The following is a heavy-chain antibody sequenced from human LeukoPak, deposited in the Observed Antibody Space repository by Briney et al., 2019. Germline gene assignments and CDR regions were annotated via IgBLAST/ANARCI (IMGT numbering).Heavy chain of an antibody. D-gene: IGHD3-22*01. J-gene: IGHJ4*02. Sequence: SETLSLTCTVSGDSISSYYWSWVRQPPGKGLEWIGHIYYTGSTTYNPSLKSRGTISVETSKNQFSLKLSSVTAADTAVYYCARFSKYFDTSGYYLDYWGQGTLVTVSS. CDR3: ARFSKYFDTSGYYLDY. CDR2: IYYTGST. V-gene: IGHV4-59*01. CDR1: GDSISSYY.